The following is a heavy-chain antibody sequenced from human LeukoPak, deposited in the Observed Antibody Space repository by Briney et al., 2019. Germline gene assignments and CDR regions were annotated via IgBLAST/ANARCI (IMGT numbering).Heavy chain of an antibody. Sequence: ASVKVSCKASGYTFTSYGISWVRQAPGQGLEWMGWISAYNGNTNYAQKLQGRVTMTTDTSTSTAYMELRSLRSDDTAVYYCARDRYSGYDYYYYYGMDVWGQGTTVTVSS. J-gene: IGHJ6*02. CDR3: ARDRYSGYDYYYYYGMDV. D-gene: IGHD5-12*01. V-gene: IGHV1-18*01. CDR2: ISAYNGNT. CDR1: GYTFTSYG.